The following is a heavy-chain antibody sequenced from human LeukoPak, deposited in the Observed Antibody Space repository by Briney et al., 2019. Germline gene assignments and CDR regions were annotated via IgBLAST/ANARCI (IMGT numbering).Heavy chain of an antibody. CDR1: GVTFSSYS. V-gene: IGHV3-21*01. CDR3: ARETRYYYYMDV. J-gene: IGHJ6*03. Sequence: GGSLRLSCADSGVTFSSYSMNWVRRAPGKGLEGVSSISSSSYIYYADSVKGRFTISRDNAKNSLYLQMNSLRAEDTAVYYCARETRYYYYMDVWGKGTTVTVSS. CDR2: ISSSSYI.